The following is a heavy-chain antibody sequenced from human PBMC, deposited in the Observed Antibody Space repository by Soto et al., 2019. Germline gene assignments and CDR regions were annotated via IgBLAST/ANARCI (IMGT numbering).Heavy chain of an antibody. CDR3: ARVRRYCTNGVCYTQGYYYYYGMDV. CDR1: GYTFTGYY. D-gene: IGHD2-8*01. Sequence: GASVKVSCKASGYTFTGYYMHWVRQAPGQGLEWMGWINPNSGGTNYAQKFQGRVTMTRDTSISTAYMELSRLRSDDTAVYYCARVRRYCTNGVCYTQGYYYYYGMDVWGQGTTVTFSS. J-gene: IGHJ6*02. V-gene: IGHV1-2*02. CDR2: INPNSGGT.